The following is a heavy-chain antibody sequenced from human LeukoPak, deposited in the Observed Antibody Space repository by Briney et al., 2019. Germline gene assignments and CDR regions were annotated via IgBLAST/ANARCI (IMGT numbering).Heavy chain of an antibody. D-gene: IGHD2-21*01. J-gene: IGHJ6*03. V-gene: IGHV3-66*01. CDR2: IYSGGST. CDR3: ARDQVSGDDYYYYMDV. CDR1: GFTVSSNY. Sequence: GVSLTLYCAASGFTVSSNYRSWLRQAPGKGLEWVSVIYSGGSTYYADSVKGRFTISRDNSKNTLYLQMNSLRAEDTAVYYCARDQVSGDDYYYYMDVWGKGTTVTISS.